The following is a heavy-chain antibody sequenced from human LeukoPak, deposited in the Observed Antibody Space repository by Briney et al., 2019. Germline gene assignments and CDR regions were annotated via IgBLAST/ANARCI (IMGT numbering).Heavy chain of an antibody. J-gene: IGHJ4*02. D-gene: IGHD6-6*01. Sequence: ASVKVSCKASDYTFGNYGISWVRQAPGQGLEWMGWISAYNVNTNYAEKLQGRVTMTTDTSTSTAYMELRSLRSDDTAVYYCARDKGIAARPVFDYWGQGTLVTVSS. CDR2: ISAYNVNT. V-gene: IGHV1-18*01. CDR1: DYTFGNYG. CDR3: ARDKGIAARPVFDY.